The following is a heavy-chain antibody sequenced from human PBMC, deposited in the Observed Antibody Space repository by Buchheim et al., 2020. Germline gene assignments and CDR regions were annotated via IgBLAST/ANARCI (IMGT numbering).Heavy chain of an antibody. J-gene: IGHJ5*02. CDR3: ARGSGLNYYDTSGYYSWFDP. CDR2: IYYSGST. V-gene: IGHV4-30-4*01. Sequence: QVQLQESGPGLVKPSQTLSLTCTVSGGSINSGDYYWSWIRQPPGKGLEWIGYIYYSGSTYYNPSLKSRVTISVDTSKNQFSLKLSSVTAADTAVYYCARGSGLNYYDTSGYYSWFDPWGQGTL. CDR1: GGSINSGDYY. D-gene: IGHD3-22*01.